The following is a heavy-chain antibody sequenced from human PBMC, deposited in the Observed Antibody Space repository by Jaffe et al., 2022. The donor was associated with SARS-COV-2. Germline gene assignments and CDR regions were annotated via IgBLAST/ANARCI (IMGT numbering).Heavy chain of an antibody. Sequence: QVQLQESGPGLVKPSETLSLTCTVSGGSINNYYWSWIRQPPEKELEWIGYIYYNGGTSYNPSLKSRVTISVDTSKNQFSLRLSSVTAADTAVYYCARYGKAPPGTSKYFDLWGRGALVTVSS. D-gene: IGHD6-13*01. V-gene: IGHV4-59*01. CDR1: GGSINNYY. J-gene: IGHJ2*01. CDR3: ARYGKAPPGTSKYFDL. CDR2: IYYNGGT.